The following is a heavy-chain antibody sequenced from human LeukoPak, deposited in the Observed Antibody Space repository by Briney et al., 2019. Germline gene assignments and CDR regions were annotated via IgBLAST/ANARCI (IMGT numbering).Heavy chain of an antibody. J-gene: IGHJ4*02. CDR3: ARENYYDSSDPTPFDY. Sequence: GGSLRLSCPASGFTFSSHAMSWVRQAPGKGLQWVSAISGSGDRTYYADSVKGRFTISRDNSKNTLYLQMNSLRAEDTAVYYCARENYYDSSDPTPFDYWGQGTLVTVSS. CDR1: GFTFSSHA. V-gene: IGHV3-23*01. CDR2: ISGSGDRT. D-gene: IGHD3-22*01.